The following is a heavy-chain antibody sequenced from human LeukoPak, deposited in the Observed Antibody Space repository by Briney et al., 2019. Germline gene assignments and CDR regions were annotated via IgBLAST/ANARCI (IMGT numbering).Heavy chain of an antibody. Sequence: PGGSLRLSCAASGFTVSSNYMSWVRQAPGKGLEWVSVIYSGGTTYYADSVKGRFTISRDNSKNTLSLQMNSLRAEDTAVYYCTRVAISSGSGYYCDYWGQGTLVSVSS. D-gene: IGHD3-22*01. CDR3: TRVAISSGSGYYCDY. CDR1: GFTVSSNY. CDR2: IYSGGTT. J-gene: IGHJ4*02. V-gene: IGHV3-66*01.